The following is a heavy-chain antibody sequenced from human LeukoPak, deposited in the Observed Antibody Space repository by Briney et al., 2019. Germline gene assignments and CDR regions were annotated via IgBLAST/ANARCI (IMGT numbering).Heavy chain of an antibody. D-gene: IGHD1-7*01. V-gene: IGHV4-4*09. CDR2: IYTSGST. Sequence: SETLSLTCTVSGGSISSYYWSWIRQPPGKGLEWIGYIYTSGSTNYNPSLKSRVTISVDTSKNQFSLKLSSVTAADTAVYYCATRWNYSFDDAFDIWGQGTMVTVSS. CDR1: GGSISSYY. CDR3: ATRWNYSFDDAFDI. J-gene: IGHJ3*02.